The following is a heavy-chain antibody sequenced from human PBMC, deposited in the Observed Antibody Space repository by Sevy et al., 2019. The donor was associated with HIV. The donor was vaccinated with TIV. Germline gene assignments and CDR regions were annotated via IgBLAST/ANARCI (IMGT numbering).Heavy chain of an antibody. CDR2: IYPGDSNT. V-gene: IGHV5-51*01. CDR1: GYTFTNYW. CDR3: ARQGGTSTFAYNI. J-gene: IGHJ3*02. D-gene: IGHD1-26*01. Sequence: GGSLRLSCRGSGYTFTNYWIGWVRQMPGKGLEWMGTIYPGDSNTIYSPSFQGQVTISVDKSTSTAFVQWRSLQASDTAMYYCARQGGTSTFAYNIWGQGTMVTVSS.